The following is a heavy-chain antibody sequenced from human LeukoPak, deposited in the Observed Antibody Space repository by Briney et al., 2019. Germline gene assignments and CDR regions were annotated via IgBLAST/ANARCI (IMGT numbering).Heavy chain of an antibody. V-gene: IGHV3-21*01. D-gene: IGHD5-18*01. Sequence: GGSLRLSCAASRFTFSTYSMNWVRQAPGKGLEWVSSITSSRTYIYYADSARGRFTISRDNAKNALYLQMNSLRVEDTAVYYCARADWDTAMIDYWGQGTLVTVSS. CDR1: RFTFSTYS. J-gene: IGHJ4*02. CDR2: ITSSRTYI. CDR3: ARADWDTAMIDY.